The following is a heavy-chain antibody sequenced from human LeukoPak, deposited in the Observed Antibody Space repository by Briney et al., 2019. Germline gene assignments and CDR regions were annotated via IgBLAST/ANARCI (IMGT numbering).Heavy chain of an antibody. CDR1: GGSISSSSYY. CDR3: AKDGYSSSWYHRGYFDY. CDR2: IYYSGST. V-gene: IGHV4-39*07. J-gene: IGHJ4*02. D-gene: IGHD6-13*01. Sequence: SETLSLTCTVSGGSISSSSYYWGWIRQPPGKGLEWIGSIYYSGSTYYNPSLKSRVTISVDTSKNQFSLKLGSVTAADTAVYYCAKDGYSSSWYHRGYFDYWGQGTLVTVSS.